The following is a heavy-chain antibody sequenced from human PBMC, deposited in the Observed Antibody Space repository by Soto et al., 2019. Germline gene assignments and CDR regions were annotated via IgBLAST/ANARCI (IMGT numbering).Heavy chain of an antibody. CDR3: AKDLPRYFDWLLETDNWFDP. D-gene: IGHD3-9*01. Sequence: SLRLSCAASGFTFSSYAMSWVRQAPGKGLEWVSAISGSGGSTYYADSVKGRFTISRDNSKNTLYLQMNSLRAEDTAVYYCAKDLPRYFDWLLETDNWFDPWGQGTLVTV. CDR1: GFTFSSYA. V-gene: IGHV3-23*01. CDR2: ISGSGGST. J-gene: IGHJ5*02.